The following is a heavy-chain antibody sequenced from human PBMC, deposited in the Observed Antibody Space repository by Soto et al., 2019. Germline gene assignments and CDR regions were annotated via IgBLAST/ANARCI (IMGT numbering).Heavy chain of an antibody. CDR1: GGSISSYY. CDR3: ARGSGGGLYYYMDV. J-gene: IGHJ6*03. V-gene: IGHV4-59*01. D-gene: IGHD2-15*01. CDR2: IYYSGST. Sequence: SETLSLTCTVSGGSISSYYWSWIRQPPGKGLEWIGYIYYSGSTNYNPSLKSRVTISVDTSKNQFSLKLSSVTAADTAVYYCARGSGGGLYYYMDVWGKGTTVTVSS.